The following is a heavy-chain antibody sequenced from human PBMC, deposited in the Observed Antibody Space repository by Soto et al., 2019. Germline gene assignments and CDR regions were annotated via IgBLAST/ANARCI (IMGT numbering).Heavy chain of an antibody. CDR3: AKDMKQWLTYDAFDI. CDR1: GLTFTSDG. V-gene: IGHV3-30*18. Sequence: LRLSWAGAGLTFTSDGMHWVRQAPGKGREWVAVISYDGSNKYYADSVKGRFTISRDNSKNTLYLQMNSLRAEDTAVYYCAKDMKQWLTYDAFDIWGQGTMVTVSS. CDR2: ISYDGSNK. J-gene: IGHJ3*02. D-gene: IGHD6-19*01.